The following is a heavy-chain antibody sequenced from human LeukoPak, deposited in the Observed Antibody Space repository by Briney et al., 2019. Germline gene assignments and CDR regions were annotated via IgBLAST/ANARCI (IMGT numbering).Heavy chain of an antibody. J-gene: IGHJ4*02. CDR3: ARDFGLGGDEDY. Sequence: PGGSLRLSCAASGFTFSSYSMNWVRQAPGKGLEWVSSISSSSSYIYYADSVKGRFTISRDNAKNSLYLQMNSLRAEDTAVYYCARDFGLGGDEDYWGQGTLVTVSS. CDR2: ISSSSSYI. CDR1: GFTFSSYS. D-gene: IGHD2-21*02. V-gene: IGHV3-21*01.